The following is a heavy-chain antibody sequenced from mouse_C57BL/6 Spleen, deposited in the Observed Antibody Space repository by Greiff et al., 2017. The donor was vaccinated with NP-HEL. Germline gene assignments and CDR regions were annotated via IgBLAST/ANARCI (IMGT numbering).Heavy chain of an antibody. CDR2: IDPETGGT. V-gene: IGHV1-15*01. CDR1: GYTFTDYE. J-gene: IGHJ2*01. D-gene: IGHD2-5*01. CDR3: TRPPYYSNPYFDY. Sequence: VQLQQSGAELVRPGASVTLSCKASGYTFTDYEMHWVKQTPVHGLEWIGAIDPETGGTAYNQKFKGKAILTADKSSSTAYMELRSLTSEDSAVYYCTRPPYYSNPYFDYWGQGTTLTVSS.